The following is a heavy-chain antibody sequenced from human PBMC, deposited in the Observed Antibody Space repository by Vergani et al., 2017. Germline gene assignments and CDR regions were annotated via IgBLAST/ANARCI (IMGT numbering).Heavy chain of an antibody. CDR2: IDPSDSYT. D-gene: IGHD6-19*01. V-gene: IGHV5-10-1*01. CDR1: GYSFTSYW. J-gene: IGHJ6*02. CDR3: ARQVAVAGKLLGPYYYYGMDV. Sequence: EVQLVQSGAEVKKPGESLRISCKGSGYSFTSYWISWVRQMPGKGLEWMGRIDPSDSYTHYSPSFQGHVSISADKSISTAYLQWSSLKASDTAMYYCARQVAVAGKLLGPYYYYGMDVWGQGP.